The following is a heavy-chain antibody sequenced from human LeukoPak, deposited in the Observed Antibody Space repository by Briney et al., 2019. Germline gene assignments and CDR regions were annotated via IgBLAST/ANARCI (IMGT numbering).Heavy chain of an antibody. CDR1: GFTFSSYD. Sequence: PGRSLRLSCAASGFTFSSYDMHWVRQAPGKGLERVAVISYDGGNKYYADSVKGRFTISRDNSKNTLYLQMNSLRAEDTAVYYCARERMVRGVIYYYYYMDVWGKGTTVTVSS. V-gene: IGHV3-30*04. D-gene: IGHD3-10*01. CDR2: ISYDGGNK. CDR3: ARERMVRGVIYYYYYMDV. J-gene: IGHJ6*03.